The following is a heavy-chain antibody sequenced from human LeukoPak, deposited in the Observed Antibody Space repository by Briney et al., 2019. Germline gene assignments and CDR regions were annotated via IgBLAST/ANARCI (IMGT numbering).Heavy chain of an antibody. CDR1: GGSISSYY. V-gene: IGHV4-59*01. CDR3: ARVSYYDILTGYYYYYYYMDV. D-gene: IGHD3-9*01. CDR2: IYYSGST. J-gene: IGHJ6*03. Sequence: PSETLPLTCTVSGGSISSYYWSWTRQPPGKGLEWIGYIYYSGSTNYNPSLKSRVTISVDTSKNQFSLKLSSVTAADTAVYYCARVSYYDILTGYYYYYYYMDVWGKGTTVTVSS.